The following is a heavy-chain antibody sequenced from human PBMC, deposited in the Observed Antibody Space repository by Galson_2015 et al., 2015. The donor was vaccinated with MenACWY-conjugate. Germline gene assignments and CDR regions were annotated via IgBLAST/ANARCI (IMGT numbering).Heavy chain of an antibody. D-gene: IGHD3-22*01. CDR1: GGTFSSYA. V-gene: IGHV1-69*04. CDR3: ASRIVVVINSAFDI. Sequence: SVKVSCKASGGTFSSYAISWVRQAPGQGLEWMGRIIPILGIANFAQKFQGRVTITADKSTSTAYMELSSLRSEDTAVYYCASRIVVVINSAFDIWGQGTMVTVSS. CDR2: IIPILGIA. J-gene: IGHJ3*02.